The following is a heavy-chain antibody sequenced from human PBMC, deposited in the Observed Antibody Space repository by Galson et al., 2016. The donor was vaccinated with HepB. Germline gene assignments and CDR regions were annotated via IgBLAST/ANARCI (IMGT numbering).Heavy chain of an antibody. CDR2: ISSGSGSI. CDR3: ARAWEWELPDY. J-gene: IGHJ4*02. Sequence: SLRLSCAASGFTLRSYSMNWVRQAPGKGLEWVSSISSGSGSINYADSVKGRFTISRDNAKNSLYLQMNSLRAEDPAVYYCARAWEWELPDYWGQGNLVTVSS. D-gene: IGHD1-26*01. CDR1: GFTLRSYS. V-gene: IGHV3-21*01.